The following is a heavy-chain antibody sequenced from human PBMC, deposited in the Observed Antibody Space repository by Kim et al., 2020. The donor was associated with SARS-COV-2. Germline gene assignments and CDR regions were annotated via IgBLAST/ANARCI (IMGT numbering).Heavy chain of an antibody. D-gene: IGHD4-17*01. CDR3: AKDGSSHDYGDYVGYY. CDR1: GFTFSSYA. V-gene: IGHV3-23*01. CDR2: ISGSGGST. Sequence: GGSLRLSCAASGFTFSSYAMSWVRQAPGKGLEWVSAISGSGGSTYYEASVKGRFTISRDNSKNTLYLQMNSLRAEDTAVYYCAKDGSSHDYGDYVGYYWGQGTLVTVSS. J-gene: IGHJ4*02.